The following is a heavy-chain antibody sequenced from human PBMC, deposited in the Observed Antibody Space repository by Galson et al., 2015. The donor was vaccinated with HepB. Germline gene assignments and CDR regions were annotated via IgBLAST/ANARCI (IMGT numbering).Heavy chain of an antibody. D-gene: IGHD4-23*01. CDR1: GFTFSSYA. CDR2: ISYDGSNK. CDR3: ARDASYGGTGDY. V-gene: IGHV3-30-3*01. Sequence: SLRLSCAASGFTFSSYAMHWVRQAPGKGLEWVAVISYDGSNKYYADSVKGRFTISRDNSEDTLYLQMNSLRAEDTAVYYCARDASYGGTGDYWGQGTLVTVSS. J-gene: IGHJ4*02.